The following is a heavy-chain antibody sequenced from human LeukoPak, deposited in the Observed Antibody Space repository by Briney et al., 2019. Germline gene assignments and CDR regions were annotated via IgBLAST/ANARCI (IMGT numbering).Heavy chain of an antibody. CDR3: ARAIARIAAAGTEKRGNHWFDP. D-gene: IGHD6-13*01. CDR1: GGSFSGYY. V-gene: IGHV4-34*01. Sequence: PSETLSLTCAVYGGSFSGYYGSWIRQPPGKGLEWIGEINHSGSTNYNPSLKSRVTISVDTSKNQFSLKLSSVTAADTAVYYCARAIARIAAAGTEKRGNHWFDPWGQGTLVTVSS. J-gene: IGHJ5*02. CDR2: INHSGST.